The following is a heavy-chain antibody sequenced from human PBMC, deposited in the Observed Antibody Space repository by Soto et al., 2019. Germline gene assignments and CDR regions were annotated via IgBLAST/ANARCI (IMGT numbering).Heavy chain of an antibody. Sequence: GGSLRLSCEASGFPFNTYAMTWFRQLPGMGLEWVSTTSIGGNTDFAESVRGRFSVSRDNSKNTLYLQMTNLRAEDAAIYFCAKDLPPGLVVPTKSGFDPWGQGTRVTVSP. D-gene: IGHD3-10*02. CDR3: AKDLPPGLVVPTKSGFDP. V-gene: IGHV3-23*01. CDR1: GFPFNTYA. CDR2: TSIGGNT. J-gene: IGHJ5*02.